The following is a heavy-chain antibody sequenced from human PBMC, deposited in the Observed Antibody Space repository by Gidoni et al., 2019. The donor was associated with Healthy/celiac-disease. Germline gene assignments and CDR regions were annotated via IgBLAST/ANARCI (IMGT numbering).Heavy chain of an antibody. CDR1: GGSISSYY. V-gene: IGHV4-59*01. CDR3: ARAIDWLPSPNPNWFDP. CDR2: IYYSGST. Sequence: QVQLQESGPGLVKPSETLSLTCPVSGGSISSYYWSWIRQPPGKGLEWIGYIYYSGSTNYNPSLKSRVTISVDTSKNQFSLKLSSVTAADTAVYYCARAIDWLPSPNPNWFDPWGQGTLVTVSS. J-gene: IGHJ5*02. D-gene: IGHD3-9*01.